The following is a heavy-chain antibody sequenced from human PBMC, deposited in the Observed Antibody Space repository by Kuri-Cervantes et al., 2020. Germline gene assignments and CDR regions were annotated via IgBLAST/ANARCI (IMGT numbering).Heavy chain of an antibody. D-gene: IGHD6-19*01. CDR1: GGTFSSYA. CDR3: AREFTGEWYSSGWYPPYYYYGMDV. Sequence: SVKVSCKASGGTFSSYAISWVRQAPGQGLEWMGGIIPIFGTANYAQKFQGRVTITADESTSTAYMELSSLRSEDTAVYYCAREFTGEWYSSGWYPPYYYYGMDVWGQGTTVTVSS. CDR2: IIPIFGTA. J-gene: IGHJ6*02. V-gene: IGHV1-69*13.